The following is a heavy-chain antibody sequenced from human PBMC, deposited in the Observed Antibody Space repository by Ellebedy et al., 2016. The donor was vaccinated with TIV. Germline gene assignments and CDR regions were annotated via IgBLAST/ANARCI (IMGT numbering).Heavy chain of an antibody. CDR3: TRTGKESNWWSPTGVFDI. J-gene: IGHJ3*02. D-gene: IGHD2-8*02. Sequence: GESLKISCTASGFTFGDHGMSWFRQAPGKGLEWVGLIRYKAYGGTTEYAASVKGRFNISRDDSKTIAYLQMNSLKTEDTAVYYCTRTGKESNWWSPTGVFDIWGQGTMVTVSS. V-gene: IGHV3-49*03. CDR2: IRYKAYGGTT. CDR1: GFTFGDHG.